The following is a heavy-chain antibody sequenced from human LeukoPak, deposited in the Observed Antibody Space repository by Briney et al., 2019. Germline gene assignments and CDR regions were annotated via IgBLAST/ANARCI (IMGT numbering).Heavy chain of an antibody. Sequence: SETLSLTCTVSGDSISSGDYYWSWIRQPAGKGLEWIGRISSSGSTNYNPSLKSRVTISVDTSKNQFSLKLSSVTAADTAVYYCARGPRHYDSSGYYYGDAFDIWGQGTMVTVSS. V-gene: IGHV4-61*02. CDR3: ARGPRHYDSSGYYYGDAFDI. J-gene: IGHJ3*02. CDR2: ISSSGST. CDR1: GDSISSGDYY. D-gene: IGHD3-22*01.